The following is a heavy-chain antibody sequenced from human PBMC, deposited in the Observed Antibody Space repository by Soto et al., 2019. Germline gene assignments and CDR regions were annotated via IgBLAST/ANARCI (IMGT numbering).Heavy chain of an antibody. CDR3: ARDVRAARRRAPYYYYYGMDV. V-gene: IGHV4-39*02. J-gene: IGHJ6*02. D-gene: IGHD6-6*01. CDR2: IKYSGTT. Sequence: SETLSLTCTVSGGSISSSRCHWGWIRQPPGKGLEWIASIKYSGTTFYNPSLKSRVTLSVDTSKNQFALKLSSVTAADTAVYYCARDVRAARRRAPYYYYYGMDVWGQGTTVTVSS. CDR1: GGSISSSRCH.